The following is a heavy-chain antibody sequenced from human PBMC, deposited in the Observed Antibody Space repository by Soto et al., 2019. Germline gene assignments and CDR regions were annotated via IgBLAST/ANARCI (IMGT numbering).Heavy chain of an antibody. Sequence: SETLSLTCTVSGASISDYYWSWIRQPAGKGLEWIGHIYNTGSTKYNPSLKSRVTMSLDTSKNQFSLRVTSVTAADTGMYYCARAINSWRWFDPWGQGTLVTVSS. CDR2: IYNTGST. J-gene: IGHJ5*02. D-gene: IGHD1-1*01. V-gene: IGHV4-4*07. CDR3: ARAINSWRWFDP. CDR1: GASISDYY.